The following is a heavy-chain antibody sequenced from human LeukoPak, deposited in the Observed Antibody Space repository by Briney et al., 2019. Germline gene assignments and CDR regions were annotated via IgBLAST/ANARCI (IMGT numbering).Heavy chain of an antibody. CDR2: ISDYNGNT. J-gene: IGHJ5*02. Sequence: ASVKVSCKASGYSFTSYGISWVRQAPGQGLEWMGWISDYNGNTNYAQKFQGRVTMTTDTSTSTAYMELRSLRSDDTAVYYCARDYYDSSGYYFQVHWFDPWGQGTLVTVSS. D-gene: IGHD3-22*01. CDR1: GYSFTSYG. CDR3: ARDYYDSSGYYFQVHWFDP. V-gene: IGHV1-18*04.